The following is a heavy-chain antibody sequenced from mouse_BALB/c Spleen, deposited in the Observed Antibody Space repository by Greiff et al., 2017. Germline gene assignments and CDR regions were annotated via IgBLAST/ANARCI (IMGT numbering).Heavy chain of an antibody. CDR3: ARHSPGAWIAY. CDR2: ISNGGGST. V-gene: IGHV5-12-2*01. J-gene: IGHJ3*01. CDR1: GFTFSSYT. Sequence: EVMLVESGGGLVQPGGSLTLSCAASGFTFSSYTMSWIRQTPEKRLEWVAYISNGGGSTYYPDTVKGRFTISRDNAKNTLYLQMSSLKSEYTAMYYCARHSPGAWIAYWGQGTLVTVSA.